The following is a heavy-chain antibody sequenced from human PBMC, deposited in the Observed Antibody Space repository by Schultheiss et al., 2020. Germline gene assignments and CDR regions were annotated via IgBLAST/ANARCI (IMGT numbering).Heavy chain of an antibody. J-gene: IGHJ5*02. D-gene: IGHD1-26*01. CDR1: GFTFSSYS. V-gene: IGHV3-21*01. CDR2: ISSSSSYI. CDR3: ARDLGGVGATPSDWFDP. Sequence: GGSLRLSCAASGFTFSSYSMNWVRQAPGKGLEWVSSISSSSSYIYYADSVKGRFTISRDNAKNSLYLQMNSLRAEDTAVYYCARDLGGVGATPSDWFDPWGQGTLGTGSA.